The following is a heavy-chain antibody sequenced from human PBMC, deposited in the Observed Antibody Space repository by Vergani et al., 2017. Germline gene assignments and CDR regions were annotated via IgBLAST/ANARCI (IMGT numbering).Heavy chain of an antibody. CDR3: ARDLEAPIPWLRIDYYYCGMDV. D-gene: IGHD5-12*01. CDR2: ISSSSSYI. J-gene: IGHJ6*02. CDR1: GFTFSSYS. Sequence: EVQLVESGGGLVKPGGSLRLSCAASGFTFSSYSMNWVRQAPGKGLEWVSSISSSSSYIYYADSVKGRFTISRDNAKNSLYLQMNSLRAEDTAVYYCARDLEAPIPWLRIDYYYCGMDVWGQGTTVTVSS. V-gene: IGHV3-21*01.